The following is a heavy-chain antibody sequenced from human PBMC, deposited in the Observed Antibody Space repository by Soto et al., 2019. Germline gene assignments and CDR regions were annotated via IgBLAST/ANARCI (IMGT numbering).Heavy chain of an antibody. CDR2: VWNDGINK. CDR1: GFIFSAYG. J-gene: IGHJ5*01. CDR3: ARLAYSNFLGGLDS. V-gene: IGHV3-33*01. Sequence: PGGSLRLSCAASGFIFSAYGIHWVRQAPGKGLEWVAIVWNDGINKYYADSVKGRFTIPRDNFKNTVDLQMNSLRVEDTAVYYCARLAYSNFLGGLDSWGQGTLVTVSS. D-gene: IGHD1-26*01.